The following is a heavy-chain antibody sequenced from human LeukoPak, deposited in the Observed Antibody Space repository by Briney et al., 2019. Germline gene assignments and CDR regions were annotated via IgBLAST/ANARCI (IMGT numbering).Heavy chain of an antibody. Sequence: PGGSLRLSCAASGFTFSSYAMSWVRQAPGKGLEWVSAISGSGGSTYYADSVKGRFTISRDNSKNTLYLQMNSLRAEGTAVYYCAKFSGSYYYFDYWGQGSLVTVSS. CDR3: AKFSGSYYYFDY. J-gene: IGHJ4*02. V-gene: IGHV3-23*01. CDR2: ISGSGGST. CDR1: GFTFSSYA. D-gene: IGHD1-26*01.